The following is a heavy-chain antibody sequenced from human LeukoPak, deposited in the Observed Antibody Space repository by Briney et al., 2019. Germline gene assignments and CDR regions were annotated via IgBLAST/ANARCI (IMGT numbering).Heavy chain of an antibody. D-gene: IGHD1-14*01. V-gene: IGHV3-23*01. J-gene: IGHJ6*02. Sequence: GGSLRLSCAASGFTFSSYAMSWVRQAPGKGLEWVSAISGSGGSTYYADSVKGRFTISRDNSKNTLYLQMNSLRAEDTAVYYCARNPGLTYYYYGMDVWGQGTTVTVSS. CDR3: ARNPGLTYYYYGMDV. CDR2: ISGSGGST. CDR1: GFTFSSYA.